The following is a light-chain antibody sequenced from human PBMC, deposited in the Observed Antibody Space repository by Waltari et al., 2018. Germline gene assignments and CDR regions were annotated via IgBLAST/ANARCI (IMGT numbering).Light chain of an antibody. J-gene: IGKJ1*01. CDR1: QSLLHSNGYNY. Sequence: DIVMTQSPLSLPVTPGKPASISCRSSQSLLHSNGYNYLDWYLQKPGQSPQLLIYLCSNRASGVPDRFSSSGSGTDFTLKISRVEAEDVGVYYCMQALHTPTFGQGTKVEIK. V-gene: IGKV2-28*01. CDR3: MQALHTPT. CDR2: LCS.